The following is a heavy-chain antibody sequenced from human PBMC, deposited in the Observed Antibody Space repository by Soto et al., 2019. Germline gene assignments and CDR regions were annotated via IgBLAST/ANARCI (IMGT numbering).Heavy chain of an antibody. J-gene: IGHJ4*02. CDR2: IDPSDSQT. CDR1: GYSFAGYW. CDR3: ARQIYDSDTGPNFQYYFDS. V-gene: IGHV5-10-1*01. Sequence: GESLKISCKGSGYSFAGYWITWVRQKPGKGLEWMGRIDPSDSQTYYSPSFRGHVTISVTKSITTVFLQWSSLRASDTAMYYCARQIYDSDTGPNFQYYFDSWGQGTPVTVSA. D-gene: IGHD3-22*01.